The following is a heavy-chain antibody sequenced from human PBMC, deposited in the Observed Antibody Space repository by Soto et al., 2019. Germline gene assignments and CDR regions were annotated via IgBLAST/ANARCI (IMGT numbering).Heavy chain of an antibody. CDR3: ARNPSRLGYCSGGSCLLNYYYYMDV. Sequence: GASVKVSCKASGYTLASYGISWVRQAPGQGLEWMGWISAYNGNTNYAQKLQGRVTMTTDTSTSTAYMELRSLRSDDTAVYYCARNPSRLGYCSGGSCLLNYYYYMDVWGKGTTVTVSS. CDR1: GYTLASYG. V-gene: IGHV1-18*01. CDR2: ISAYNGNT. J-gene: IGHJ6*03. D-gene: IGHD2-15*01.